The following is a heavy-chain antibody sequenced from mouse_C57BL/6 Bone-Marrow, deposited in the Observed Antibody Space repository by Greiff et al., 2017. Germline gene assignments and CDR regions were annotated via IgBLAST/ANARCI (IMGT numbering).Heavy chain of an antibody. CDR2: ISSGGSYT. V-gene: IGHV5-6*02. D-gene: IGHD4-1*01. CDR1: GFTFSSYG. J-gene: IGHJ4*01. Sequence: DVMLVESGGDLVKPGGSLKLSCAASGFTFSSYGMSWVRQTPDKRLEWVATISSGGSYTYYPDSVKGRVTISRDNAKNTLYLQMSSLKSEDTAMYYCATTVLAGAMDYWGQGTSVTVSS. CDR3: ATTVLAGAMDY.